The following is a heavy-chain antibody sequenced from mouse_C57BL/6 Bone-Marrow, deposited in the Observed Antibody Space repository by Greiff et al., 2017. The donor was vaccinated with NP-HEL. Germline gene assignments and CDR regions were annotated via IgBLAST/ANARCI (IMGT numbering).Heavy chain of an antibody. CDR3: ARYYYGSKGWYWDV. J-gene: IGHJ1*03. V-gene: IGHV1-72*01. CDR1: GYTFTSYW. Sequence: VQLQQPGADLVKPGASVKLSCKASGYTFTSYWMHWVKQRPGQGLEWIGSIDPNSGGTKFNEKFKTKATLTVDKPSSTAYMQLSSLTSEDSAVYDCARYYYGSKGWYWDVWGTGTTVTVSS. CDR2: IDPNSGGT. D-gene: IGHD1-1*01.